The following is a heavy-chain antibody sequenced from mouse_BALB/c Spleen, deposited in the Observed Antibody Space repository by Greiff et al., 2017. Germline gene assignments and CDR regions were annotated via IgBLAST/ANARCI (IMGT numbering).Heavy chain of an antibody. CDR2: ISSGSSTI. CDR3: ARSRYDGYYGAMDY. CDR1: GFTFSSFG. J-gene: IGHJ4*01. Sequence: EVKLVESGGGLVQPGGSRKLSCAASGFTFSSFGMHWVRQAPEKGLEWVAYISSGSSTIYYADTVKGRFTISRDNPKNTLFLQMTSLRSEDTAMYYCARSRYDGYYGAMDYWGQGTSVTVSS. V-gene: IGHV5-17*02. D-gene: IGHD2-3*01.